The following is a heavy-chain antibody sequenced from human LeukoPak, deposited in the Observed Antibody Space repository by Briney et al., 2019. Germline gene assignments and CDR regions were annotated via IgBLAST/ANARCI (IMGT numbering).Heavy chain of an antibody. D-gene: IGHD5-24*01. CDR1: SGSISSYY. V-gene: IGHV4-59*01. J-gene: IGHJ4*02. Sequence: SETLSLTCTVSSGSISSYYWNWIRQPPGKGLEWLGYIYYSGSTKYNPSLKSRVTISVDTSKNQFSLYLSSVTAADTAVYYCARAGVGWLQSMGPFDYWGQGTLVTVSS. CDR2: IYYSGST. CDR3: ARAGVGWLQSMGPFDY.